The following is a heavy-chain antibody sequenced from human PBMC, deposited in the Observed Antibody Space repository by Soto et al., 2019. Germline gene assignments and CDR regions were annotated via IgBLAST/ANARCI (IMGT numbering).Heavy chain of an antibody. J-gene: IGHJ4*02. D-gene: IGHD4-17*01. CDR3: AYDLEGDYVF. CDR1: GFTFSSYA. V-gene: IGHV3-23*01. Sequence: EVQLLESGGGLAQPGGSLRLSCAASGFTFSSYAMSWVRQAPGKGLEWVSAISGSGGSTYYADSVKGRFTISRDNSKNTLYLQMNSLSAEDTAAYYCAYDLEGDYVFWGQGTLVTVSS. CDR2: ISGSGGST.